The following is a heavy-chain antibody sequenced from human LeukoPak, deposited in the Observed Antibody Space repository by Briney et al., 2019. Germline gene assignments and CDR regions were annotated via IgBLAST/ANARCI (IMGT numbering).Heavy chain of an antibody. J-gene: IGHJ4*02. CDR1: GFTFSSYA. D-gene: IGHD2-2*01. Sequence: PGGSLRLSCAASGFTFSSYAMSSVRQAPGKGLEWVSAISGSGGSTYYADSVKGRFTISRDNSKNTLYLQMTSLRAEDTAVYYCAKDGETYCSSTSCKPDYWGQGTLVTVSS. CDR2: ISGSGGST. CDR3: AKDGETYCSSTSCKPDY. V-gene: IGHV3-23*01.